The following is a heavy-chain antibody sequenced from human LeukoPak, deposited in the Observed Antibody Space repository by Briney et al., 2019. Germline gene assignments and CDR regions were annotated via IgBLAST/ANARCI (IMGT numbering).Heavy chain of an antibody. CDR1: GYSISSGFH. CDR3: ARDTFGGSSGIMMGWFDP. Sequence: PSETLSLTCTVSGYSISSGFHWGWIRQPPGKGLEWIGSKYHTGSTYYNPSLRSRVTISVDTSKNQFSLKLSSVTAADTAVYYCARDTFGGSSGIMMGWFDPWGQGTLVTVSS. V-gene: IGHV4-38-2*02. J-gene: IGHJ5*02. CDR2: KYHTGST. D-gene: IGHD2-15*01.